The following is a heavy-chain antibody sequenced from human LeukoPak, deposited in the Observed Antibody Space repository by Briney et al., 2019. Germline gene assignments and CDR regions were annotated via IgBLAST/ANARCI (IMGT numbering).Heavy chain of an antibody. CDR2: ISGDGRGT. V-gene: IGHV3-74*01. D-gene: IGHD6-19*01. CDR1: GFIFTDYW. Sequence: GGSLRLSCAASGFIFTDYWMHWVRQGPGKEQVWVARISGDGRGTTYADSVKGRFTISRDNAKSTAFLQMKSLRAEDTGIYYCVRFYVPEDHNRVWYEALWGQGTLVTVSS. CDR3: VRFYVPEDHNRVWYEAL. J-gene: IGHJ1*01.